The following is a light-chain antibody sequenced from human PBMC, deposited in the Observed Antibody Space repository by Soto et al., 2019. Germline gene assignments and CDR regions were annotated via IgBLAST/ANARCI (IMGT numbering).Light chain of an antibody. J-gene: IGKJ1*01. Sequence: EIVMTQYPATLSVSPGERATLSCRASQSVSSNLAWYQQKPGQAPWLLIYDASTRATGIPARFSGSGSATVFTLTISSLQSEDFAVYYCQQYDNWPRTFGQGTKVEIK. CDR1: QSVSSN. CDR3: QQYDNWPRT. V-gene: IGKV3-15*01. CDR2: DAS.